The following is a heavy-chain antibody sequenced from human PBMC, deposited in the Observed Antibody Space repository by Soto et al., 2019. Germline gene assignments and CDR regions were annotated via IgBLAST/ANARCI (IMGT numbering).Heavy chain of an antibody. CDR2: ISGGGGNT. D-gene: IGHD2-2*02. CDR3: ARGRLGYCISTSCYTDY. J-gene: IGHJ4*02. Sequence: PGESLRLSCAASGFTFNNFAMNWVRQAPGKGLEWVSSISGGGGNTYYADSVKGRFTVSRDNSRDTLYLQMDSLRAEDTAVYYCARGRLGYCISTSCYTDYWGQGTLVTVSS. CDR1: GFTFNNFA. V-gene: IGHV3-23*01.